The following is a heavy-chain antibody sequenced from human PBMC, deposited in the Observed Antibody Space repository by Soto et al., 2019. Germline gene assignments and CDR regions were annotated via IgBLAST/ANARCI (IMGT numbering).Heavy chain of an antibody. Sequence: QLQLQESGPGLVKPSETLSLTCSVSGGSISSSSYFWGWIRQPPGKGLEWIGSIYYSGSTYYNPSLQRRVTVSVDTSKNQFSLTLSSVTAADTAVYYCARHPSDFWFDPWGQGTLVTVSS. CDR1: GGSISSSSYF. J-gene: IGHJ5*02. CDR2: IYYSGST. V-gene: IGHV4-39*01. CDR3: ARHPSDFWFDP. D-gene: IGHD2-21*02.